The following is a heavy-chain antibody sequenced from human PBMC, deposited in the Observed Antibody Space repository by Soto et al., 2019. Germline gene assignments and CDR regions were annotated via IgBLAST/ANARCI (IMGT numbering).Heavy chain of an antibody. J-gene: IGHJ5*02. Sequence: SGFTFSSYAIHWARQAPGKGLEWVSTISGSSSITYYVDSVKGRFTISRDNSKNTLYLQMNSLRAEDTAVYYCAANWYENWFDPWGQGTLVTVSS. CDR3: AANWYENWFDP. D-gene: IGHD1-1*01. V-gene: IGHV3-23*01. CDR1: GFTFSSYA. CDR2: ISGSSSIT.